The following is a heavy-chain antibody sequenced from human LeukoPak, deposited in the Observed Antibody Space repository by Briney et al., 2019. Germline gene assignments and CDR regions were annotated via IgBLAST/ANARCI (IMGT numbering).Heavy chain of an antibody. Sequence: SETLSLTCTVSGGSISSYYWTWIRKPPGKGLEWIGYISNSGSTNYHPSLKSRVTISSDTSKTQFTLKLTSVTAADTAVYYCARSPSGYRFDSWGQGTLVTVSS. V-gene: IGHV4-59*01. J-gene: IGHJ4*02. D-gene: IGHD3-22*01. CDR2: ISNSGST. CDR1: GGSISSYY. CDR3: ARSPSGYRFDS.